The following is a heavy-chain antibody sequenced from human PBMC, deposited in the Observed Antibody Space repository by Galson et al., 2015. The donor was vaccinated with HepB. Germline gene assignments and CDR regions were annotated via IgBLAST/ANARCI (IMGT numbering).Heavy chain of an antibody. D-gene: IGHD5-18*01. Sequence: TYAISWVRQAPGQGLEWLGWISVFSGNTNYAQKVQGRVTMTTDTSTSTAYMELQSLRSDDTAVYYCARGYLDTALVFLDFWGQGTLVTVSS. CDR2: ISVFSGNT. CDR3: ARGYLDTALVFLDF. V-gene: IGHV1-18*01. CDR1: TYA. J-gene: IGHJ4*02.